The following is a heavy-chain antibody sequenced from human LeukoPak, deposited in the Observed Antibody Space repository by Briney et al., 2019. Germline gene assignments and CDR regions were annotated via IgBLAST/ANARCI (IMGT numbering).Heavy chain of an antibody. D-gene: IGHD2-15*01. CDR2: IYYSGST. V-gene: IGHV4-59*01. CDR1: GGSISSYY. J-gene: IGHJ5*02. CDR3: ARELRYDSPHNWFDP. Sequence: SGPTLVKPSETLSLTCTVSGGSISSYYWSWIRQPPGKGLEWIGYIYYSGSTNYNPSLKSRVTISVDTSKNQFSLKLSSVTAADTAVYYCARELRYDSPHNWFDPWGQGTLVTVSS.